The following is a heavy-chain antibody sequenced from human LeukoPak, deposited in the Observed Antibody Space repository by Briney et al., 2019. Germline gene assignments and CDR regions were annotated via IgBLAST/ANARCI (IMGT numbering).Heavy chain of an antibody. CDR3: ARKITMVRGPLIKGYFDL. CDR2: IRLGGGLT. CDR1: GFTFMNYV. Sequence: GGSLRLSCSGSGFTFMNYVMAWVRQAPGKGLEWVSSIRLGGGLTHSADPVKGRFIISRDMNTLYLQMNNLRPEDTAMYYCARKITMVRGPLIKGYFDLWGRGTLVSVSS. J-gene: IGHJ2*01. D-gene: IGHD3-10*01. V-gene: IGHV3-23*01.